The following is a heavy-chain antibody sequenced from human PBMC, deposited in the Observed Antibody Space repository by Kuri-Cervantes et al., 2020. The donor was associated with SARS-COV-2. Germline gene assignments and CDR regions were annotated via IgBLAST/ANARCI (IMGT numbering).Heavy chain of an antibody. Sequence: GESLKISCAASGFTFSNYEMNWVRQAPRKGLEWLSYISTSGNTIYYADSVKGRFTISRDNAKNSLYLQMNSLRAEDTAVYYCARGDILTGYYCSFDYWGQGTLVTVSS. CDR1: GFTFSNYE. CDR3: ARGDILTGYYCSFDY. J-gene: IGHJ4*02. V-gene: IGHV3-48*03. CDR2: ISTSGNTI. D-gene: IGHD3-9*01.